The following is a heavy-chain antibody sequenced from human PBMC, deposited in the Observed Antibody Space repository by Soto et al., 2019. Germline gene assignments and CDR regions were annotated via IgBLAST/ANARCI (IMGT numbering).Heavy chain of an antibody. V-gene: IGHV3-23*01. D-gene: IGHD3-10*01. CDR2: ISGSGGST. CDR1: GFTFSSYA. Sequence: GGSLRLSCAASGFTFSSYAMSWVRQAPGKGLEWVSAISGSGGSTYYADSVKGRFTISRDNSKNTLYLQMNSLRAEDTAVYYYAKDRGPHQQYYYNMDVWGKGTRVTVSS. CDR3: AKDRGPHQQYYYNMDV. J-gene: IGHJ6*03.